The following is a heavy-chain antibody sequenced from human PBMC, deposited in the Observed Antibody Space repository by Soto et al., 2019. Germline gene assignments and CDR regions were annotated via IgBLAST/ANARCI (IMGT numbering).Heavy chain of an antibody. V-gene: IGHV3-21*02. CDR3: TSSYNWYEA. J-gene: IGHJ5*02. Sequence: EVQLVESGGGLVKPGGSLRLSCAASGFTFNTYNMNWVRQVPGTGLEWVSSIDPSGTSIDYADSVRGRFTISRDNARNSLYLQMNSLRVEDTALYYCTSSYNWYEAWGQGTLVTVSS. CDR2: IDPSGTSI. D-gene: IGHD2-15*01. CDR1: GFTFNTYN.